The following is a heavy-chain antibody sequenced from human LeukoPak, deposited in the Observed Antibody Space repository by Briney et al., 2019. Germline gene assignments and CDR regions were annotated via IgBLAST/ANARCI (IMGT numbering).Heavy chain of an antibody. CDR1: GFTFSSYA. CDR3: ANSGLNRFEY. J-gene: IGHJ4*02. D-gene: IGHD2-15*01. Sequence: GGSLRLSCAASGFTFSSYAMSWVRQAPGKGLEWVSAIGHSGHTTYYADSVKGRFSISRDNSKNTLYLQVNSLRADDTAVYYCANSGLNRFEYWGQGALVTVSS. CDR2: IGHSGHTT. V-gene: IGHV3-23*01.